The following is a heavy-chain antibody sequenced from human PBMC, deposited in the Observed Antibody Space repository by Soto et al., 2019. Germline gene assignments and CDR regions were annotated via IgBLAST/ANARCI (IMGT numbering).Heavy chain of an antibody. CDR1: GRTISRYY. D-gene: IGHD2-21*02. CDR2: MYNAGST. CDR3: ARDLWGYCGTDCYPLDV. V-gene: IGHV4-59*01. J-gene: IGHJ6*02. Sequence: QVQLQESGPGLVKPSETLSLTCTVSGRTISRYYWSWFRQPPGKGLEWIGYMYNAGSTVYNPSFKSRVTISVDTSKNQFSLKLNSVTAADTAVYYCARDLWGYCGTDCYPLDVWGQGTTVTVSS.